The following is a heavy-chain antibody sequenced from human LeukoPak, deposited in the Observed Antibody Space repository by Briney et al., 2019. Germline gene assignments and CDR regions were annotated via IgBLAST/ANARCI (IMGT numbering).Heavy chain of an antibody. J-gene: IGHJ4*02. V-gene: IGHV1-2*02. CDR2: INPNSGGT. CDR3: ARGMRWLQLHHKYYFDY. CDR1: GYTFTGYY. Sequence: ASVKVSCKASGYTFTGYYMHWVRQAPGQGLEWMGWINPNSGGTNYAQKFQGRVTMTRDTSISTAYMELSRLRSDDTAVYYCARGMRWLQLHHKYYFDYWGQGTLVTVSS. D-gene: IGHD5-24*01.